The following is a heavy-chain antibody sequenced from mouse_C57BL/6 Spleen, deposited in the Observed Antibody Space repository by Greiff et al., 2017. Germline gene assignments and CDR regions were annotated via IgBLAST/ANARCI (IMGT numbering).Heavy chain of an antibody. J-gene: IGHJ3*01. Sequence: EVQLQQSGPGLVKPSQSLSLSCSVTGYSFTSGYYWNWIRQFPGNKLEWLGYISYDGSNNYNPSLKNRISITRDTSKNQFVLKLNSVTTEDTATYYCAREDPLFAYWGQGTLVTVSA. CDR1: GYSFTSGYY. CDR3: AREDPLFAY. CDR2: ISYDGSN. V-gene: IGHV3-6*01.